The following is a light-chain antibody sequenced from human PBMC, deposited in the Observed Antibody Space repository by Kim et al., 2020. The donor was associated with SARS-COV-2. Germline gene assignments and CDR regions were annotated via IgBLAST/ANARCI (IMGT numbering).Light chain of an antibody. CDR2: NNN. Sequence: QSITIPCSGTSSNIGRHYVFWYQQLPGTSPKLLIYNNNHRPSGVPDRISASKSGTSASLAISGLQPEDEADYYCAAWDDSLNGRYVFGTGTKVTVL. CDR1: SSNIGRHY. V-gene: IGLV1-44*01. CDR3: AAWDDSLNGRYV. J-gene: IGLJ1*01.